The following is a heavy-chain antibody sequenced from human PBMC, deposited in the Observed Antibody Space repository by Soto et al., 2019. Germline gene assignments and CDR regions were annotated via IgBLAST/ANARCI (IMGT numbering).Heavy chain of an antibody. D-gene: IGHD6-13*01. CDR1: GFSLSTGGVG. J-gene: IGHJ4*02. CDR2: IYWDDDK. V-gene: IGHV2-5*02. Sequence: SGPTLVNPTQTLTLTCTFSGFSLSTGGVGVGWIRQPPGKALEWLALIYWDDDKRYSPSLKSRLTITKDTSKNQVVLTMTNMDPVDTATYYCAQSQADYSSSWYFAYRGQGTLVTVSS. CDR3: AQSQADYSSSWYFAY.